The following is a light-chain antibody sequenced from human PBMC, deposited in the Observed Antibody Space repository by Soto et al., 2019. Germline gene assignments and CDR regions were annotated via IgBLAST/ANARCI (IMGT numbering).Light chain of an antibody. J-gene: IGKJ3*01. CDR1: QSINSY. V-gene: IGKV1-39*01. CDR3: QQSYSTPYT. Sequence: DIQMTQSPSSLSASVGDRITITCRASQSINSYLNWYQQKPGKAPKVLIYAASSLQSGVPSRFSVSGSGTDFTLTISSLQPEDFATYYCQQSYSTPYTFGPGTKVDIK. CDR2: AAS.